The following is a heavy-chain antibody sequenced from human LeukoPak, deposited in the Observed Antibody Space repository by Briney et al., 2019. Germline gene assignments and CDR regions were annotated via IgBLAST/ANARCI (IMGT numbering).Heavy chain of an antibody. J-gene: IGHJ3*02. V-gene: IGHV3-30*02. Sequence: GGSLRLSCAASGFTFSSYSMHWVRQAPGKGLEWVAFIRYDGSNKYYADSVKGRFTISRDNSKNTLYLQMNSLRAEDTAVYYCAKGLVGATFDAFDIWGQGTMVTVSS. D-gene: IGHD1-26*01. CDR3: AKGLVGATFDAFDI. CDR2: IRYDGSNK. CDR1: GFTFSSYS.